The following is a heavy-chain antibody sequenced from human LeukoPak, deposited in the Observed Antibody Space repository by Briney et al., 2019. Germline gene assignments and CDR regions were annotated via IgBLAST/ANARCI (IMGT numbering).Heavy chain of an antibody. CDR3: ARARVVHYNFRSGLHWYFDV. Sequence: SETLSLTCAVSGFSISSGHYWAWIRQSPGKGLEWIGTISHSGNTYYNSSLKSRLAVSVDTSRNHFPLNLSSLTAADTAVYHCARARVVHYNFRSGLHWYFDVWGRGTLVTVSS. CDR2: ISHSGNT. CDR1: GFSISSGHY. V-gene: IGHV4-38-2*01. J-gene: IGHJ2*01. D-gene: IGHD3-3*01.